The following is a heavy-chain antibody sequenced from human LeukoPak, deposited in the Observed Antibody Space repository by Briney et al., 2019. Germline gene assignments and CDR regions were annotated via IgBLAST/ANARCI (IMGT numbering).Heavy chain of an antibody. CDR2: MNSDGSST. J-gene: IGHJ4*02. CDR3: TRENGGYKGYEDY. V-gene: IGHV3-74*01. Sequence: PGGSLRLSCGASGFTFSSYWMNWVRQAPGEGLVWVSRMNSDGSSTSYADSVKGRSTISRDNAKKTLYLQMNSLRAEDTAVYYCTRENGGYKGYEDYWGQGTLVTVSS. CDR1: GFTFSSYW. D-gene: IGHD5-12*01.